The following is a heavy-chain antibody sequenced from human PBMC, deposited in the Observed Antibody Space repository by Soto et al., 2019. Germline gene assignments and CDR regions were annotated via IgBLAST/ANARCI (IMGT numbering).Heavy chain of an antibody. Sequence: QVQLVQSGAEVKKPGASVKVSCKASGYTFTSYGISWVRQAPGQGLEWMGWISAYNGNTNYAQKLQGRVTMTTDTPTSKAYMEPRSLRSDDTAVYYCARDSSVRAFDIWGQGTMVTVSS. J-gene: IGHJ3*02. V-gene: IGHV1-18*01. CDR1: GYTFTSYG. CDR3: ARDSSVRAFDI. CDR2: ISAYNGNT. D-gene: IGHD3-10*02.